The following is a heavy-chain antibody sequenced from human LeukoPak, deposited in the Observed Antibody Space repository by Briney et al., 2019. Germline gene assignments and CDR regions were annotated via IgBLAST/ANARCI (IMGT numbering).Heavy chain of an antibody. V-gene: IGHV1-24*01. CDR1: GYTLTELS. CDR2: FDPEDGET. Sequence: ASVKVSCKVSGYTLTELSMHWVRQAPGKGLEWMGGFDPEDGETIYALKFQGRVTMTEDTSTDTAYMELSSLRSEDTAVYYCTTDRRLYSGSSYYFDYWGQGTLVTVSS. D-gene: IGHD1-26*01. CDR3: TTDRRLYSGSSYYFDY. J-gene: IGHJ4*02.